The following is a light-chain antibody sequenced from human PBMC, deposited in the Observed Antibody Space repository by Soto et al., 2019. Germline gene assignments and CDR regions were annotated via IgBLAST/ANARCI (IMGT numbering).Light chain of an antibody. V-gene: IGKV3-15*01. J-gene: IGKJ3*01. CDR2: GAS. Sequence: EIVMTQSPATLSVSPGERATLSCRASQSVSSNLAWYQQKPGQAPRLLIYGASTRATGIPARFSGSGSGTEFTLTISSLQSEDFAVYYCQQHNNWPPFGPGTKVDIK. CDR3: QQHNNWPP. CDR1: QSVSSN.